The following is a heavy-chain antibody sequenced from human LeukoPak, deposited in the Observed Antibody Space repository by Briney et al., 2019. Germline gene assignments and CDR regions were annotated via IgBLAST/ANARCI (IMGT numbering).Heavy chain of an antibody. J-gene: IGHJ2*01. D-gene: IGHD1-26*01. CDR2: INHSGST. CDR1: GGSFSGYY. CDR3: ARDGSYYAGWYFDL. Sequence: SETLSLTCVVYGGSFSGYYWSWIRQPPGKGLEWIGEINHSGSTNYNPSLKSRVTMSVDTSKNQFSLKLSSVTAADTAVYYCARDGSYYAGWYFDLWGRGTLVTVSS. V-gene: IGHV4-34*01.